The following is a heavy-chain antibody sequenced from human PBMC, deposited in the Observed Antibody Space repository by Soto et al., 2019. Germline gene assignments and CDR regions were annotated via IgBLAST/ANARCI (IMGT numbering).Heavy chain of an antibody. D-gene: IGHD1-26*01. J-gene: IGHJ4*02. CDR1: GFSLTTDRVG. Sequence: QITLKESGPTLVKPTQTLTLTCTFSGFSLTTDRVGVGWIRQPPGEALEWLAVIYWDDSKTYRPSLESRLTITKDTTKTQVALTMTNMASVDTATYYCAHAYGGRSLHWVQGTLVTVSS. V-gene: IGHV2-5*02. CDR3: AHAYGGRSLH. CDR2: IYWDDSK.